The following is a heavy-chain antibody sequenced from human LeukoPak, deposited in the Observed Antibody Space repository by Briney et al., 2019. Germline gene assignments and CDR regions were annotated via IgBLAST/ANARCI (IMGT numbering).Heavy chain of an antibody. Sequence: SGPTLVNPTQTLTLTCTFSGFSLSTSGVGVGWIRQPPGKALEWLALIYWDDDKRYSPSLKSRLTITKDTSKNQVVLTMTNMDPVDTATYYCARGHSLHDYGRCWFDPWGQGTLVTVSS. CDR1: GFSLSTSGVG. D-gene: IGHD4-17*01. CDR2: IYWDDDK. V-gene: IGHV2-5*02. CDR3: ARGHSLHDYGRCWFDP. J-gene: IGHJ5*02.